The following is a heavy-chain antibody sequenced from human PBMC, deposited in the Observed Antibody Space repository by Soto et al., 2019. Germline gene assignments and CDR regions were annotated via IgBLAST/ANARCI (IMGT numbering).Heavy chain of an antibody. CDR2: ISTTGGHV. V-gene: IGHV3-48*03. CDR1: GFLFRNYE. CDR3: ARALLMDVPYYYYYGMDV. D-gene: IGHD2-8*01. J-gene: IGHJ6*02. Sequence: EVRLVESGGDLVKSGGSLRLSCVGSGFLFRNYEMNWVRQAPGKGLEWLAHISTTGGHVSESDSVKGRFTISRDDSKNTLYLQMNSLRGEDTAVYYCARALLMDVPYYYYYGMDVWGQGTTVTVSS.